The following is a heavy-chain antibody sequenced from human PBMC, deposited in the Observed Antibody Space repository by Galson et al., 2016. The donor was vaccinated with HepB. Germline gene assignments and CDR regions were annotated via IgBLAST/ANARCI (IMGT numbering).Heavy chain of an antibody. Sequence: SVKVSCKASGYTFTSYSIIWVRQAPGQGLEWMGWSSVYNAYTNYAQKLQGRVTMTTDTSTRTAYMELRSLRYDDTAVYYCARGWEPEGYCADYGGQGTLVTVSS. CDR3: ARGWEPEGYCADY. D-gene: IGHD2-15*01. CDR1: GYTFTSYS. CDR2: SSVYNAYT. V-gene: IGHV1-18*01. J-gene: IGHJ4*02.